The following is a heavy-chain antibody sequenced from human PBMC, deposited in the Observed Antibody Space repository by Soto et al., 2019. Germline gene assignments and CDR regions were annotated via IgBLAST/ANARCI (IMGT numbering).Heavy chain of an antibody. D-gene: IGHD3-3*01. CDR1: GFSFSDYY. J-gene: IGHJ6*03. Sequence: QVQLVESGGGLVKPGGSLRLSCATSGFSFSDYYMNWIRQAPGKGLEWVSSSSSSGTTKYYPDSVKGRFTISRDNAKNPLHLQLNSLRAEDTAVYYCARWQTGHYDFWGDYNTPPPYYSYYYMDVCGKGTTVTVSS. CDR3: ARWQTGHYDFWGDYNTPPPYYSYYYMDV. CDR2: SSSSGTTK. V-gene: IGHV3-11*01.